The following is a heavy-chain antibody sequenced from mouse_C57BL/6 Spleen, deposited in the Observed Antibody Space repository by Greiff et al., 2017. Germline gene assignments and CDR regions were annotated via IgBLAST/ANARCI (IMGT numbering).Heavy chain of an antibody. Sequence: EVQLQQSGAELVKPGASVKLSCTASGFNIKDYYMHWVKQRTEQGLEWIGRIDPEAGGTKYAPKFQGKATITADTSSNTAYLQLSSMTAEDTAVYYCAHYGSSYDYFDYWGQGTTLTVSS. CDR2: IDPEAGGT. CDR1: GFNIKDYY. CDR3: AHYGSSYDYFDY. V-gene: IGHV14-2*01. J-gene: IGHJ2*01. D-gene: IGHD1-1*01.